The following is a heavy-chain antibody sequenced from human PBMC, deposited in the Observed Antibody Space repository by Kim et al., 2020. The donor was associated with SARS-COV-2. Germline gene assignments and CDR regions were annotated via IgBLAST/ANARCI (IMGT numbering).Heavy chain of an antibody. CDR3: ARDPSGANSVDGVYV. J-gene: IGHJ6*01. D-gene: IGHD2-15*01. V-gene: IGHV3-21*01. Sequence: GGSLRLSCAASGFNFRNFTMSWVRQAPGKGLEWVSVISPSGNCTFYADSLKGRFTFSSDTSKNSLFLQLNSLRAEDTAVYYCARDPSGANSVDGVYVWW. CDR2: ISPSGNCT. CDR1: GFNFRNFT.